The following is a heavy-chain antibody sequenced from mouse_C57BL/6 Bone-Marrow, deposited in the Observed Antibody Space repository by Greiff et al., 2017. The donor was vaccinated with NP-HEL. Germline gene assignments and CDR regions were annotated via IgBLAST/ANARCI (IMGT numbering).Heavy chain of an antibody. Sequence: EVKLMESGPVLVKPGASVKMSCKASGYTFTDYYMNWVKQSHGKSLEWIGVINPYNGGTSYNQKFKGKATLTVDKSSSTAYMELNSLTSEDSAVYYCAREFYYGSSYVFAYWGQGTLVTVSA. CDR1: GYTFTDYY. V-gene: IGHV1-19*01. J-gene: IGHJ3*01. CDR3: AREFYYGSSYVFAY. CDR2: INPYNGGT. D-gene: IGHD1-1*01.